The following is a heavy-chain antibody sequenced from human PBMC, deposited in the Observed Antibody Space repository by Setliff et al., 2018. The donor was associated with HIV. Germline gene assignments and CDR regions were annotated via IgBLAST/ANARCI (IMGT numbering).Heavy chain of an antibody. J-gene: IGHJ4*02. D-gene: IGHD6-6*01. CDR1: GASISSSSHH. CDR3: ARLAASIAARRRFDY. V-gene: IGHV4-39*01. CDR2: IYYTGST. Sequence: SETLSLTCTVSGASISSSSHHWAWIRQPPGKGLEYIGNIYYTGSTHHNPSLESRVATSVDTSKNQFSLKLSSVTAADTAVYYCARLAASIAARRRFDYWGQGTLVTVSS.